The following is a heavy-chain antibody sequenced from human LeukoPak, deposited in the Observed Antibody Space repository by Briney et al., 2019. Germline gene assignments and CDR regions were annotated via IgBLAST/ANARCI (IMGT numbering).Heavy chain of an antibody. CDR2: IYSDNT. CDR3: ARAVYDTSGHYYYYFDY. D-gene: IGHD3-22*01. V-gene: IGHV3-53*01. CDR1: GFTVSSNS. Sequence: GGSLRLSCTVSGFTVSSNSMSWVRQAPGKGLEWVSFIYSDNTHYSDSVKGRFTISRDNSKNTLFLQMNSLRAEDTAVYYCARAVYDTSGHYYYYFDYWGQGTLVTVSS. J-gene: IGHJ4*02.